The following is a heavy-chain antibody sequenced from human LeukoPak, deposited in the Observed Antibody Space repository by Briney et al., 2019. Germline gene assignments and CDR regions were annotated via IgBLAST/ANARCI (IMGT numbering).Heavy chain of an antibody. J-gene: IGHJ4*02. Sequence: GGSLRLSCAASGFTFSSYEMNWVRQAPGKGLEWVSYISSSGSTIYYADSVKGRFTISRDNAKNSLYLQMNSLRAEDTAVYYCARLLRDRTHYYDSSGYYILDYWGQGTLVTVSS. V-gene: IGHV3-48*03. CDR1: GFTFSSYE. D-gene: IGHD3-22*01. CDR3: ARLLRDRTHYYDSSGYYILDY. CDR2: ISSSGSTI.